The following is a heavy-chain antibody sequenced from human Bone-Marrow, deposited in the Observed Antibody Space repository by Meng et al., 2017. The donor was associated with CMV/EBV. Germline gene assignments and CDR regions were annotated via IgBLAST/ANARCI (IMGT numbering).Heavy chain of an antibody. CDR1: GFTFSSYA. V-gene: IGHV4-59*01. D-gene: IGHD6-13*01. CDR2: VYYSGST. J-gene: IGHJ5*02. CDR3: ARDPYSRSWGGWFDP. Sequence: GSLRLSCAASGFTFSSYAMSWVRQPPGKGLEWIGYVYYSGSTNYNPSLKSRVTISVDTSKNQFSLKLSSVTAADTAVYYCARDPYSRSWGGWFDPWGQGTLVTVSS.